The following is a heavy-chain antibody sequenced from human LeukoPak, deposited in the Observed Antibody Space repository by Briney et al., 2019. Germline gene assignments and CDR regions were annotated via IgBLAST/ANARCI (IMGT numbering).Heavy chain of an antibody. CDR1: GFTFSNYW. D-gene: IGHD3-3*01. CDR2: IKSDGNIT. CDR3: GRSGDFWSGSGVAY. Sequence: GGSLRLSCAASGFTFSNYWMYWVRQAPGKGLVWVSQIKSDGNITNYADSVKGRFTISRDNAKNTLFLQMNSLRADDTAVYYCGRSGDFWSGSGVAYWGQGTLVTVSS. V-gene: IGHV3-74*01. J-gene: IGHJ4*02.